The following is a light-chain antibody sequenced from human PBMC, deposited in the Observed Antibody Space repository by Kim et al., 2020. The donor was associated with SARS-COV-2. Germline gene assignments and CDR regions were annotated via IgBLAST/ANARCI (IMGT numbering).Light chain of an antibody. CDR2: GKN. J-gene: IGLJ1*01. V-gene: IGLV3-19*01. CDR1: SLRSYY. CDR3: NSRDSSGNHLYV. Sequence: SSELTQDPAVSVALGQTVRITCQGDSLRSYYASWYQQKTGQAPVLVIYGKNNRPSGIPDRFSGSSSGNTASLTITGDQAEDEADYYCNSRDSSGNHLYVF.